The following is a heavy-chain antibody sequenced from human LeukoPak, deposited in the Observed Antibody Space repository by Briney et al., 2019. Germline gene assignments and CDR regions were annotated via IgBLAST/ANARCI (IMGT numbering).Heavy chain of an antibody. D-gene: IGHD5-24*01. V-gene: IGHV4-34*01. CDR3: ARVRMATSAFDI. J-gene: IGHJ3*02. Sequence: SETLSLTCAVYGGSFSGYYWSWIRQPPGKGLEWIGEINHSGSTYYNPSLKSRVTISVDRSKNQFSLKLSSVTAADTAVYYCARVRMATSAFDIWGQGTMVTVSS. CDR1: GGSFSGYY. CDR2: INHSGST.